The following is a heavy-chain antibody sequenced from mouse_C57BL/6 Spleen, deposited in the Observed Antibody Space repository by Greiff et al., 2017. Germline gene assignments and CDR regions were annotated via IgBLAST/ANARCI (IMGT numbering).Heavy chain of an antibody. CDR2: IYPRDGST. Sequence: VQLQQSDAELVKPGASVKISCTVSGYTFTDHTIHWMKQRPEQGLEWIGYIYPRDGSTKYNEKFKGKATLTADKSSSTAYLQLNRLTSEDSAVXCCARGTTGSYYFDYWGQGTTLTVSS. CDR3: ARGTTGSYYFDY. CDR1: GYTFTDHT. D-gene: IGHD1-1*01. V-gene: IGHV1-78*01. J-gene: IGHJ2*01.